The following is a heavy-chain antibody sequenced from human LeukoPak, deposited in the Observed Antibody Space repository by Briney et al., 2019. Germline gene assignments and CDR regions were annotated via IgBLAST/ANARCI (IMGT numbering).Heavy chain of an antibody. J-gene: IGHJ4*02. CDR1: GGSISSYY. CDR3: ARATRRDGYNLDY. Sequence: SETLSLTCTVSGGSISSYYWSWIRQPPGKGLEWIGYIYYTRSTHYNPSLKSRVTISVDTSRNQFSLKLSSVTAADTAVYYCARATRRDGYNLDYWGQGTLVTVSS. D-gene: IGHD5-24*01. CDR2: IYYTRST. V-gene: IGHV4-59*01.